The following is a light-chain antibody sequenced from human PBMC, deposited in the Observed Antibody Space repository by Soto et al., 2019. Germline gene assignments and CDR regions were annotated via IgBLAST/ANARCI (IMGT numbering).Light chain of an antibody. J-gene: IGLJ1*01. CDR1: SSNIGGYNV. Sequence: QSALTQPASVSGSPGQSITISCSGTSSNIGGYNVVSWYQQHPGTAPKVIVYEGIKRPSGVSDRFSGSTSGSTASLTISGLQAEDEAEYYCCSYVGATTYVFGSGTKVTV. CDR2: EGI. V-gene: IGLV2-23*01. CDR3: CSYVGATTYV.